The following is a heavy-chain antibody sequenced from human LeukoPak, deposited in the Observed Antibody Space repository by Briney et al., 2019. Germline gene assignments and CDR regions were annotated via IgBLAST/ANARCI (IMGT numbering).Heavy chain of an antibody. J-gene: IGHJ5*02. CDR1: GGSFSGYY. V-gene: IGHV4-34*01. Sequence: PSETLSLTCAVYGGSFSGYYWSWIRQPPGKGLEWIGEINHSGSTNYNPSLKSRVTISVDTSKNQFSLKLSSVTAADTAVYYCARRGIAAALTSWGQGTLVTVSS. CDR3: ARRGIAAALTS. D-gene: IGHD6-13*01. CDR2: INHSGST.